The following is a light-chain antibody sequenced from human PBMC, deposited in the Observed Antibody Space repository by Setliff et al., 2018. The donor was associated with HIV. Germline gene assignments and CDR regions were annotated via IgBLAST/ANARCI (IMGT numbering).Light chain of an antibody. Sequence: HSALAQPRSVSGSPGQTVTLSCTGSTSGVGNYNYVSWYQQYPGKAPKLIIFDVSRRPSGVPDRFSGSKSQNTASLTISGLQPEDEADYYCCSYVGSYNYIFGTGTKVTV. CDR3: CSYVGSYNYI. CDR2: DVS. CDR1: TSGVGNYNY. J-gene: IGLJ1*01. V-gene: IGLV2-11*01.